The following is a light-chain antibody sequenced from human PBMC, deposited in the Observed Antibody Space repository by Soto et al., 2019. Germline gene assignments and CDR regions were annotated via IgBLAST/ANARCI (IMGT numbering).Light chain of an antibody. Sequence: AVVTQEPSLTVSPGGTVTLTCGSSTGAVTSGHYPYWFQQKPGQAPRTLIYDTSNKHSWTPARFSGSLLGGKAALTLSGAQLEDEAEYYCLLSYSGARLYVFGTGTKVTVL. CDR3: LLSYSGARLYV. CDR2: DTS. CDR1: TGAVTSGHY. J-gene: IGLJ1*01. V-gene: IGLV7-46*01.